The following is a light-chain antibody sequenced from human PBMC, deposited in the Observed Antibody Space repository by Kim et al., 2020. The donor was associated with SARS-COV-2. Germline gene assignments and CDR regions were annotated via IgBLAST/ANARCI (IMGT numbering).Light chain of an antibody. V-gene: IGKV1-5*03. CDR1: QTINSW. Sequence: DIQMTQSPSTLSASMGDRVTITCRASQTINSWLAWYQQKPGKAPKLLIYKASNLESGVPSRFSGSGSGTEFTLTISRLQPDDFATYYRHQYNSHSTFGQGTKLEI. J-gene: IGKJ2*01. CDR3: HQYNSHST. CDR2: KAS.